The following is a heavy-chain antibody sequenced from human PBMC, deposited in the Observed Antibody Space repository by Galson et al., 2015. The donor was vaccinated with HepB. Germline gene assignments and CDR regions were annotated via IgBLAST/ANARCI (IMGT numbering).Heavy chain of an antibody. Sequence: SVKVSCKASGYTFTSYGISWVRQAPGQGLEWMGWISAYNGNTNYAQKLQGRVTMTTDTSTSTAYMELRSLRSDDTAVYYCARALPRDSGSLDAFDIWGQGTMVTVSS. CDR2: ISAYNGNT. D-gene: IGHD1-26*01. V-gene: IGHV1-18*04. CDR3: ARALPRDSGSLDAFDI. J-gene: IGHJ3*02. CDR1: GYTFTSYG.